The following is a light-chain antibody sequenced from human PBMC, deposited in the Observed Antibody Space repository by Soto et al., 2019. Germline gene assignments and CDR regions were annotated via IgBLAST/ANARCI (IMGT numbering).Light chain of an antibody. CDR3: PQYGNWPPT. CDR2: DGS. CDR1: RSVNSN. Sequence: VMTQTPAALSVSPGETATLSCRASRSVNSNLAWYQQKPGQAPRLLIYDGSTRATGFPARFSGSGSGTEFTLTISGLQSEDFALYYFPQYGNWPPTFGPGTKVDV. V-gene: IGKV3-15*01. J-gene: IGKJ3*01.